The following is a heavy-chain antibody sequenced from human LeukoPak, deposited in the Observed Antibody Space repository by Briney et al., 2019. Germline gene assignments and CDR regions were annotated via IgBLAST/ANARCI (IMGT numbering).Heavy chain of an antibody. D-gene: IGHD3-10*01. CDR2: TSERGGST. V-gene: IGHV3-23*01. Sequence: GGSLRLSCVVSGLSLSNYAMTWVRQAPGKGLEWVSYTSERGGSTTYADSVKGRFTISRDTSLNTLYLQMNNLRAEDTAVYFCAKRGVVIRGILVIGYHQEAYHYDFWGQGVLVTVSS. CDR1: GLSLSNYA. J-gene: IGHJ4*02. CDR3: AKRGVVIRGILVIGYHQEAYHYDF.